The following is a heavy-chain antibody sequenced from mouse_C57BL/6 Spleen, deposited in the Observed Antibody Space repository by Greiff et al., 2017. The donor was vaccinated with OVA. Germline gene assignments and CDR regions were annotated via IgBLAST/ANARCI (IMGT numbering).Heavy chain of an antibody. CDR3: ARGSLITTVVARCMDY. D-gene: IGHD1-1*01. Sequence: VKLLESGPELVKPGASVKISCKASGYAFSSSWMNWVKQRPGKGLEWIGRIYPGDGDTNYNGKFKGKATLTADKSSSTAYMQLSSLTTEDAAVYFSARGSLITTVVARCMDYWGKGTPVTVSS. CDR1: GYAFSSSW. CDR2: IYPGDGDT. J-gene: IGHJ4*01. V-gene: IGHV1-82*01.